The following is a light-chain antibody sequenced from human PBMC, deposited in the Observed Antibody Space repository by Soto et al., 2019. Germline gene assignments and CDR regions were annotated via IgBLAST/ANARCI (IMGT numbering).Light chain of an antibody. CDR3: QQYDGSST. CDR2: DAS. Sequence: EIVLTQSPATLSLSPGERATLSCRASQSVSSYLAWYQQKPGQAPRLLIYDASNRATGISARFSGSGSGTGFTLTISRLEPEDFAVYYCQQYDGSSTFGQGTKVDIK. J-gene: IGKJ1*01. V-gene: IGKV3-11*01. CDR1: QSVSSY.